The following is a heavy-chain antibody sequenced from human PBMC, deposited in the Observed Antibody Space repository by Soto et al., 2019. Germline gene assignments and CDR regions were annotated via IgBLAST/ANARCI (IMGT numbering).Heavy chain of an antibody. CDR3: ARDRIVVVVAATPRDGYNPADYGMDV. J-gene: IGHJ6*02. CDR1: GYTFTSYY. V-gene: IGHV1-46*01. D-gene: IGHD2-15*01. CDR2: INPSGGST. Sequence: ASVKVSCKASGYTFTSYYMHWVRQAPGQGLEWMGIINPSGGSTSYAQKFQGRVTMTRDTSTSTVYMELSSLRSEDTAVYHCARDRIVVVVAATPRDGYNPADYGMDVWGQGTTVTVSS.